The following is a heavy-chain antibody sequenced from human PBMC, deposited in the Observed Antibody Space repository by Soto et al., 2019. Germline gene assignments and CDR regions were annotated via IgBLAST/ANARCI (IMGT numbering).Heavy chain of an antibody. CDR3: AATHSSWFDAFDI. D-gene: IGHD6-13*01. Sequence: ASVKVSCKASGFTFTSSAMQWVRQARGQRLEWIGWIVVGSGNTNYAQKFQERVTITRDMSTSTAYMELSSLRSEDTAVYYCAATHSSWFDAFDIWGQGTMVTVS. V-gene: IGHV1-58*02. CDR2: IVVGSGNT. J-gene: IGHJ3*02. CDR1: GFTFTSSA.